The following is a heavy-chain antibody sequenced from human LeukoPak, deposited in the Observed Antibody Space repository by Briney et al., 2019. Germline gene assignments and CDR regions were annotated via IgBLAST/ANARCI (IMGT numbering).Heavy chain of an antibody. CDR3: AREGTTITHFDY. CDR2: IYSSGST. V-gene: IGHV4-59*01. CDR1: GGSISGYY. Sequence: PSETLSLTCTVSGGSISGYYRSWIRQPPGKGLEWIGYIYSSGSTSYNPSLKSRVTISIDTSKNQFSLKLSSVTAADTAVYYCAREGTTITHFDYWGQGTLVTVSS. J-gene: IGHJ4*02. D-gene: IGHD4-11*01.